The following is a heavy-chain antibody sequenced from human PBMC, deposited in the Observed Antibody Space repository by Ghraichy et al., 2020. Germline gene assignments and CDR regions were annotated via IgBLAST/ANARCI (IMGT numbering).Heavy chain of an antibody. CDR2: IYYSGST. V-gene: IGHV4-31*03. J-gene: IGHJ5*02. CDR3: ARGPTCSGGSCFHNWFDP. Sequence: LSLTCTVSGGSISSGDYSWNWIRQHPGKGLEWIGYIYYSGSTYYNPSLKSRVTISVDTSKNQFSLKLSSVTAADTAVYYCARGPTCSGGSCFHNWFDPWGQGTLVTVSS. CDR1: GGSISSGDYS. D-gene: IGHD2-15*01.